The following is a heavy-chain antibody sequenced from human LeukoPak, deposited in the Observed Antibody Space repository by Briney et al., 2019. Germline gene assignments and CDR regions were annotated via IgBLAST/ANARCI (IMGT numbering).Heavy chain of an antibody. CDR2: ISSSAGTI. CDR3: ARVGAYYGSGTYSNFDY. J-gene: IGHJ4*02. Sequence: GGSLRLSCAASGFTFSDYYMTWIRQAPGKGLEWLSYISSSAGTIYYADSVKGRFTISRDNAKNSLYPRMNSLRAEDTAVYYCARVGAYYGSGTYSNFDYWGQGALVTVSS. V-gene: IGHV3-11*01. CDR1: GFTFSDYY. D-gene: IGHD3-10*01.